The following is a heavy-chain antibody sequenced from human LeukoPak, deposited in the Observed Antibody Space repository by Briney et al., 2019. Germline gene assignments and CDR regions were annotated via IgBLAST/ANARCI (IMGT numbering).Heavy chain of an antibody. CDR1: GYTLTELS. D-gene: IGHD3-3*01. CDR3: ATVNTIFGVVQNWFDP. J-gene: IGHJ5*02. Sequence: AASVKVSCKVSGYTLTELSMHWVRQAPGKGLEWMGGFDPEDGETIYAQKFQGRVTMTEDTSTDTAYMELSSLRSEDTAVYYCATVNTIFGVVQNWFDPWGQGTLVTVSS. CDR2: FDPEDGET. V-gene: IGHV1-24*01.